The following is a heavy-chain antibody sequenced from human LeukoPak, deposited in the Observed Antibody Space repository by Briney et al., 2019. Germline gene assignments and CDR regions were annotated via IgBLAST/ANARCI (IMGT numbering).Heavy chain of an antibody. J-gene: IGHJ4*02. CDR2: INPNSGGT. V-gene: IGHV1-2*02. Sequence: ASVKVSCKASGYTFTGDYMHWVRQAPGQGLEWMGWINPNSGGTNYAQKFQGRVTMTRDTSISTAYMELSRLRSDDTAVYYCAKPVAGDGTAAAQFDYWGQGTLVTVSS. CDR1: GYTFTGDY. D-gene: IGHD6-13*01. CDR3: AKPVAGDGTAAAQFDY.